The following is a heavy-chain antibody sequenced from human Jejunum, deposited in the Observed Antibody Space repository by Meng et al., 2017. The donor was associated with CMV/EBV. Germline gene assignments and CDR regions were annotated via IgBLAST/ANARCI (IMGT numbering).Heavy chain of an antibody. CDR2: MNPNNGNT. V-gene: IGHV1-8*01. J-gene: IGHJ6*02. CDR1: GYSFTSSD. Sequence: SGYSFTSSDINWVRQATGQGLEWMGWMNPNNGNTGYGQKFQGRVTLTRNTAISTAYMELSSLRSEDTAVYYCLLTPRRVGHGMDVWGQGTTVTVSS. D-gene: IGHD2-15*01. CDR3: LLTPRRVGHGMDV.